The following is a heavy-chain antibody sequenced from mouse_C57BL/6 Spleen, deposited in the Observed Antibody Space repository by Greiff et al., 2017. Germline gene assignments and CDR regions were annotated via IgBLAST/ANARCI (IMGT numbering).Heavy chain of an antibody. CDR3: AREGGNYVRLAY. CDR2: ISDGGSYT. D-gene: IGHD2-1*01. V-gene: IGHV5-4*01. Sequence: EVQVVESGGGLVKPGGSLKLSCAASGFTFSSYAMSWVRQTPEKRLEWVATISDGGSYTYYPDNVKGRFTISRDNAKNNLYLQMSHLKSEDTAMYYCAREGGNYVRLAYWGQGTLVTVSA. J-gene: IGHJ3*01. CDR1: GFTFSSYA.